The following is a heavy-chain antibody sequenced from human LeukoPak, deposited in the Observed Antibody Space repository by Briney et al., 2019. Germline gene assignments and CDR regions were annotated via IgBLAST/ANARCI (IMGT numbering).Heavy chain of an antibody. CDR3: ARALPIAMIVVVYPGGMDV. CDR1: GFTFSNYA. J-gene: IGHJ6*02. Sequence: GGSLRLSCAASGFTFSNYAMHWVRQTPGKGLEWVAITSYDGSNKYYADSVKGRFTLSRDNSKNTLYLQMNSLRAEDTAVYYCARALPIAMIVVVYPGGMDVWGQGTTVTVSS. V-gene: IGHV3-30*04. D-gene: IGHD3-22*01. CDR2: TSYDGSNK.